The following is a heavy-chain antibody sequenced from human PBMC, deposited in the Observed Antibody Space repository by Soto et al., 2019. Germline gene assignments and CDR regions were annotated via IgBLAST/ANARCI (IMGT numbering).Heavy chain of an antibody. V-gene: IGHV3-30*18. J-gene: IGHJ4*02. CDR1: GFTFSGYG. Sequence: PGGSFRRCCTASGFTFSGYGMQWVRQARGKGLEWLEVISYDGSNKYYADSVKGRVTISTDNFQNPLHLKMNSLRAADTAVYYCAKDPGPGTTSGSAYWGQGT. CDR2: ISYDGSNK. D-gene: IGHD1-7*01. CDR3: AKDPGPGTTSGSAY.